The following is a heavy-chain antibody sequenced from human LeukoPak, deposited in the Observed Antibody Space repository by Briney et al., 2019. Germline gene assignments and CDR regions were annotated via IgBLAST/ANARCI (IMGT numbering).Heavy chain of an antibody. CDR1: GFTFDDYT. D-gene: IGHD2-21*01. Sequence: GGSLRLSCAASGFTFDDYTIHWVRQVPGKGLEWVSRVSWNSGNIGYADSVKGRFTISRDNAKNSLYLQMNSLRAEDTAVYYCARDLDAYVMLIAYDAFDIWGQGTMITVSS. J-gene: IGHJ3*02. CDR3: ARDLDAYVMLIAYDAFDI. CDR2: VSWNSGNI. V-gene: IGHV3-9*01.